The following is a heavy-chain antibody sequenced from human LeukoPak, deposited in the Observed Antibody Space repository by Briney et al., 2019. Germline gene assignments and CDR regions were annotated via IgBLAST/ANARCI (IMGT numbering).Heavy chain of an antibody. Sequence: GGSLRLSCTASGFAFGDYAMSWVRQAPGKGLEWVGFIRSKAYGGTTEYAASVKGIFTISRDDSKSIAYLQINSLKTEDTGVYYCTRVRGIAAAGTFYYFGMDVWGKGTTVTVSS. CDR1: GFAFGDYA. V-gene: IGHV3-49*04. CDR2: IRSKAYGGTT. CDR3: TRVRGIAAAGTFYYFGMDV. J-gene: IGHJ6*04. D-gene: IGHD6-13*01.